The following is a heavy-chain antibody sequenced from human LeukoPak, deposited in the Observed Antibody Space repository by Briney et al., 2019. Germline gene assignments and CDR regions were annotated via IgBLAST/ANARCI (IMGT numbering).Heavy chain of an antibody. CDR1: GFTFDDYA. CDR2: ISWNSGSI. V-gene: IGHV3-9*01. J-gene: IGHJ4*02. D-gene: IGHD3-10*01. CDR3: ARGPYGSGSYYIPGFDY. Sequence: GGSLRLSCAASGFTFDDYAMHWVRQAPGKGLEWVSGISWNSGSIGYADSVKGRFTISRDNAKNSLYLQMNSLRAEDTAVYYCARGPYGSGSYYIPGFDYWGQGTLVTVSS.